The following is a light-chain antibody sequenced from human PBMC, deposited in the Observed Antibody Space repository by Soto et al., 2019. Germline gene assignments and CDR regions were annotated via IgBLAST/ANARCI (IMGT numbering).Light chain of an antibody. CDR2: DAS. J-gene: IGKJ5*01. CDR1: QSVSSY. V-gene: IGKV3-11*01. Sequence: EIVLTQSPATLSLSPGERATLSCRASQSVSSYLAWYQQKPGQAPRLLIYDASNRATGIPARFSGSGSGADFTLIISRLEPEDFAVYYCQQRSNWWITFGQGTRLEIK. CDR3: QQRSNWWIT.